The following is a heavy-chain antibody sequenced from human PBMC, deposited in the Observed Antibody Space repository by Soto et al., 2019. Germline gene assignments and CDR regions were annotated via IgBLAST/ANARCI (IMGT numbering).Heavy chain of an antibody. CDR1: GGTFSSYA. CDR3: ARGQGYCSGGSCRRSWFDP. V-gene: IGHV1-69*01. Sequence: QVQLVQSGAEVKKPGSSVKVSCKASGGTFSSYAISWVRQAPGQGLEWMGGIIPIFGTANYAQKFQGRVTITADESTSTAYMELSILRSEDTAVYYCARGQGYCSGGSCRRSWFDPWGQGTLVTVSS. CDR2: IIPIFGTA. J-gene: IGHJ5*02. D-gene: IGHD2-15*01.